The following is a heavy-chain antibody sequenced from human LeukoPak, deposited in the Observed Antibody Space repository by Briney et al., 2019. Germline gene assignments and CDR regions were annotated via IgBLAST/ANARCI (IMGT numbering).Heavy chain of an antibody. CDR3: AKDPHHSIGYYGMDV. D-gene: IGHD6-6*01. CDR1: GFTLSSYA. J-gene: IGHJ6*02. CDR2: ISGSGGST. Sequence: QSGGSLRLSCTASGFTLSSYAMSWVRQAPGKGLEWVSSISGSGGSTYYADSVKGRFTISRDNSKNTLYLQMNSLRAEDTAVYYCAKDPHHSIGYYGMDVWGQGTTVTVSS. V-gene: IGHV3-23*01.